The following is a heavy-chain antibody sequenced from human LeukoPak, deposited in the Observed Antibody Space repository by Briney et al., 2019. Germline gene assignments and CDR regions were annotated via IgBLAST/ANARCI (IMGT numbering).Heavy chain of an antibody. D-gene: IGHD4-11*01. V-gene: IGHV4-38-2*02. CDR1: GYSISSGYY. CDR2: IYHSGST. J-gene: IGHJ6*03. CDR3: ARDASVTTYYYYMDV. Sequence: SETLSLTCTVSGYSISSGYYWGWIRQPPGKGLEWIGSIYHSGSTYYNPSLKSRVTISVDTSKNQFSLKLSSVTAADTAVYYCARDASVTTYYYYMDVWGKGTTVTVSS.